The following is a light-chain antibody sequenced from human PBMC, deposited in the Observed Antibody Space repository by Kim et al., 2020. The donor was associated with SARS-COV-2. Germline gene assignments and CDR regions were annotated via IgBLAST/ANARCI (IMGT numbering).Light chain of an antibody. V-gene: IGLV3-9*01. CDR1: NIRSKY. Sequence: VALGQTARIPCGVKNIRSKYVHWYQQKPGQAPVLVIYRDSNRPSGIPERFSGSNSGNTATLTISRAQAEDEADYYCQVWDSSFYVFGTGTKVTVL. CDR2: RDS. J-gene: IGLJ1*01. CDR3: QVWDSSFYV.